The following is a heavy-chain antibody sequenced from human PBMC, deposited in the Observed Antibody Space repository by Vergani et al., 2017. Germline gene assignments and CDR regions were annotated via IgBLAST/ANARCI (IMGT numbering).Heavy chain of an antibody. CDR3: ARGDIYCSGGSCYSIYFDY. CDR2: INHSGST. J-gene: IGHJ4*02. Sequence: QVQLQQWGAGLLKPSETLSLTCAVHGGSFSGYYWSWIRQPPGKGLEWIGEINHSGSTNYNPSLKSRVTISVDTSKNQFSLKLSSVTAADTAVYYCARGDIYCSGGSCYSIYFDYWGQGTLVTVSS. V-gene: IGHV4-34*01. D-gene: IGHD2-15*01. CDR1: GGSFSGYY.